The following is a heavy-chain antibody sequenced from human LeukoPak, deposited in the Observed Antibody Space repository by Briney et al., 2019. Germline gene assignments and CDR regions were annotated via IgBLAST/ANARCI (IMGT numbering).Heavy chain of an antibody. V-gene: IGHV4-34*01. CDR2: IYHSGST. Sequence: PSETLSLTCAVYGGSFSGYYWSWIRQPPGKGLEWIGYIYHSGSTYYNPSLKSRVTISVDRSKNQFSLKLSSVTAADTAVYYCARDSDYSNWFDPWGQGTLVTVSS. D-gene: IGHD4-11*01. CDR1: GGSFSGYY. J-gene: IGHJ5*02. CDR3: ARDSDYSNWFDP.